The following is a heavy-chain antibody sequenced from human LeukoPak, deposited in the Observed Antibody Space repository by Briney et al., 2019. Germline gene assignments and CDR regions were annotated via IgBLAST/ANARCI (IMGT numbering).Heavy chain of an antibody. Sequence: SETLSLTCAVYGGSFSGYYWSWIRQPPGKGLEWIGEINHSGSTNYNPSLKSQVTISVDTSKNQFSLKLSSVTAADTAVYYCARGRYGSGSYYDDYWGQGTLVTVSS. CDR1: GGSFSGYY. J-gene: IGHJ4*02. CDR2: INHSGST. CDR3: ARGRYGSGSYYDDY. D-gene: IGHD3-10*01. V-gene: IGHV4-34*01.